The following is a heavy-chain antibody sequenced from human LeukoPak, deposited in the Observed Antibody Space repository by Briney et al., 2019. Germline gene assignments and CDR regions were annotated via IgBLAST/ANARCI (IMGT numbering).Heavy chain of an antibody. CDR3: ARGGQQLVPDDAFDI. J-gene: IGHJ3*02. CDR2: INPNSGGT. Sequence: ASVKVSCKASGYTFTGYYMHWARQAPGQRLEWMGWINPNSGGTNYAQKFQGRVTMTRDTSISTAYMELSRLRSDDTAVYYCARGGQQLVPDDAFDIWGQGTMVTVSS. CDR1: GYTFTGYY. V-gene: IGHV1-2*02. D-gene: IGHD6-13*01.